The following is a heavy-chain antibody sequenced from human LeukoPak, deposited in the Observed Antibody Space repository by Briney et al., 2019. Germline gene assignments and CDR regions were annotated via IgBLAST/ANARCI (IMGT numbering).Heavy chain of an antibody. CDR3: ASQPWDIVVVPAAMGGFDP. V-gene: IGHV3-48*03. CDR2: ISSSGSTI. Sequence: GGSLRLSCAASGFTFSSYEMNWVRQAPGKGLERVSYISSSGSTIYYADSVKGRFTISRDNAKNSLYLQMNSLRAEDTAVYYCASQPWDIVVVPAAMGGFDPWGQGTLVTVSS. CDR1: GFTFSSYE. J-gene: IGHJ5*02. D-gene: IGHD2-2*01.